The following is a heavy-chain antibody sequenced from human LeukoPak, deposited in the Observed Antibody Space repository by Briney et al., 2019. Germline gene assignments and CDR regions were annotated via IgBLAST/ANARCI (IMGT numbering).Heavy chain of an antibody. J-gene: IGHJ4*02. V-gene: IGHV1-46*01. CDR2: INPSGGST. Sequence: ASVKVSCKASRYTFTSYYMHWVRQAPGQGLEWMGIINPSGGSTSYAQKFQGRVTMTRDTSTSTVYMELSSLRAEDTAVYYCARAAIAVAGKPGDWGQGTLVTVSS. CDR3: ARAAIAVAGKPGD. CDR1: RYTFTSYY. D-gene: IGHD6-19*01.